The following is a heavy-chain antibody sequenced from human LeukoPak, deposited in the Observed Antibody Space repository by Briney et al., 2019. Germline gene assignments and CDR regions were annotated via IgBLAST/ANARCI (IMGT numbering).Heavy chain of an antibody. CDR1: GGSISSRSYY. D-gene: IGHD6-19*01. CDR3: ARQAVAGNGFDY. Sequence: SETLSLTCTVSGGSISSRSYYWGWIRQPPGKGLEWIGTIYYSGNTYYNPSLKSRVSISVDTSKNQSSLKLSSVTAADTAVYYCARQAVAGNGFDYWGQGTLVTVSS. V-gene: IGHV4-39*01. J-gene: IGHJ4*02. CDR2: IYYSGNT.